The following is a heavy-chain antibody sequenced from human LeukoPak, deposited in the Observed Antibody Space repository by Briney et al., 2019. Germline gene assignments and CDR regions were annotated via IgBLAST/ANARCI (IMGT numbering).Heavy chain of an antibody. CDR3: ARDEYQYDSSGYYWSGFDY. Sequence: PGGSLRLSCTVSGFTVSINSMSWVRQAPGKGLEWVSFIYSGGNTHYSDSVKGRFTISRDNSKNTLYLQMNSLRAEDTAVYYCARDEYQYDSSGYYWSGFDYWGQGTLVTVSS. V-gene: IGHV3-66*02. D-gene: IGHD3-22*01. J-gene: IGHJ4*02. CDR1: GFTVSINS. CDR2: IYSGGNT.